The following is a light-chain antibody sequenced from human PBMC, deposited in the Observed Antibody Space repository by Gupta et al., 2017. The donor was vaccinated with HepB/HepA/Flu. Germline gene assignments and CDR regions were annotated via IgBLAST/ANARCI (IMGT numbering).Light chain of an antibody. CDR1: QSVLHSSNNKNY. CDR3: QRYYSTPLG. J-gene: IGKJ1*01. V-gene: IGKV4-1*01. CDR2: WAS. Sequence: DIVMTQSPDSLAVSLGERATINCKSSQSVLHSSNNKNYLAWYQQKPGQPPKLLIYWASTRESGVPDRFSGGGSGTDFTLTISRLQAEDVAVDYCQRYYSTPLGFGQGTKVEIK.